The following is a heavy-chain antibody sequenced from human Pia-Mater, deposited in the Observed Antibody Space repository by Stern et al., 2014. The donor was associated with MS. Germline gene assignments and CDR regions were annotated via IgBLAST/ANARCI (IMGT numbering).Heavy chain of an antibody. CDR2: VSYDGSNK. J-gene: IGHJ5*02. D-gene: IGHD2/OR15-2a*01. Sequence: VQLVESGGGVVQPGRPLRLSCGASGFILGSCAMHWVRQAQGKGPEWVAGVSYDGSNKYYADSVKGRFTISRDNSQNTLYMQMSSLRPEDTAVYYCAKDRQYLTYFFDHWGQGSLVTVSS. V-gene: IGHV3-30*18. CDR1: GFILGSCA. CDR3: AKDRQYLTYFFDH.